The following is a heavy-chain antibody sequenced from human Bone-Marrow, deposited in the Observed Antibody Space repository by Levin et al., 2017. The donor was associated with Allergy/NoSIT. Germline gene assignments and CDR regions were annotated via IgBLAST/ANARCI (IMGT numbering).Heavy chain of an antibody. CDR3: TADLWNTVSGY. CDR1: GFRFSTTS. J-gene: IGHJ4*02. CDR2: IKSNPDDGTT. D-gene: IGHD1/OR15-1a*01. V-gene: IGHV3-15*01. Sequence: NAGGSLRLSCAASGFRFSTTSMNWVRQAPGKGLEWICRIKSNPDDGTTDYAAPVKGRFTVSREDSKNTLYLQMNSLQIEDTAVYFCTADLWNTVSGYWGQGTPVSVSS.